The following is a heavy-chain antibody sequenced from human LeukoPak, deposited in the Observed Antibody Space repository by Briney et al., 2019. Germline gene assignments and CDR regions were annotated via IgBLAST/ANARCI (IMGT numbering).Heavy chain of an antibody. CDR3: AKGDNYKPLYFDN. D-gene: IGHD3-10*01. CDR1: GFRFSDYG. J-gene: IGHJ4*02. CDR2: IWYDRGKK. Sequence: PGGSLRLSCAASGFRFSDYGMHWVRQAPGKGLEWVAVIWYDRGKKFYADSVEGRFIISSDNSKNTLFLQMNSPRDEDTAVYYCAKGDNYKPLYFDNWGQGSLVIVSA. V-gene: IGHV3-33*06.